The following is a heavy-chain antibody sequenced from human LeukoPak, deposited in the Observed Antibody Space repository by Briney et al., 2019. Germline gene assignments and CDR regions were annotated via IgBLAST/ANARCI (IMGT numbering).Heavy chain of an antibody. Sequence: RPSETLSLTCTVSGGSISSYYWNWIRQPPGKGLEWIGYIYYSGSTNYNPSLKSRVTISVDTSKNQFSLKLSSVTAADTAVYYCARGGDAFDIWGQGTMVTVSS. CDR1: GGSISSYY. CDR3: ARGGDAFDI. CDR2: IYYSGST. J-gene: IGHJ3*02. V-gene: IGHV4-59*01.